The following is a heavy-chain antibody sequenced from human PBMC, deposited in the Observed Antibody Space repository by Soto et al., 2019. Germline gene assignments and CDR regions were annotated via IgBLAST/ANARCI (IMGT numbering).Heavy chain of an antibody. CDR3: AKPPLSGDYDRSAYYFDY. CDR1: GFTFSSYA. Sequence: GGSLRLSCAASGFTFSSYAMHWVRQAPGKGLEWVAFISYDDGRNKYYADSVKGRFTISRDNSKNTLYLQMNSLRAEDTAVYYCAKPPLSGDYDRSAYYFDYWGQGT. D-gene: IGHD3-22*01. CDR2: ISYDDGRNK. J-gene: IGHJ4*02. V-gene: IGHV3-30*18.